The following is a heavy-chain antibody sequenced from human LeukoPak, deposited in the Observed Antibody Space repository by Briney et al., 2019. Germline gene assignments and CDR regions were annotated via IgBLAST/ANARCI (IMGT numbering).Heavy chain of an antibody. CDR3: ARRQQFHSGNDY. CDR2: IRSKANSYAT. J-gene: IGHJ4*02. CDR1: GFTFSGSA. Sequence: GGSLRLSCAASGFTFSGSAMHWVRQASGKGLEWVGRIRSKANSYATAYAASVKGRFTISRDDSKNTAYLQMNSLRAEDTAFYYCARRQQFHSGNDYWGQGTLVTVSS. V-gene: IGHV3-73*01. D-gene: IGHD6-13*01.